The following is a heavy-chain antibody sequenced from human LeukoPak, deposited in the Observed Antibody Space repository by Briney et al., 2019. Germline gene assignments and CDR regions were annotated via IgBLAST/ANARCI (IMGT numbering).Heavy chain of an antibody. D-gene: IGHD1-26*01. Sequence: PGGSLRLSCAASGFTFSSYGMHWVRQAPGKGLEWVAVIWYDGSNKYYADSVKGRFTISRDNSKNTLYLQMNSLRAEDTAVYYCARQGGGLPHYYFDYWGQGTLVTVSS. J-gene: IGHJ4*02. CDR3: ARQGGGLPHYYFDY. V-gene: IGHV3-33*01. CDR1: GFTFSSYG. CDR2: IWYDGSNK.